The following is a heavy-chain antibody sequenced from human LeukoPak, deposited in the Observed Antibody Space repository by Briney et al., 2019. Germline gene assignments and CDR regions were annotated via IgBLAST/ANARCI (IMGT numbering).Heavy chain of an antibody. CDR2: IYYSGST. V-gene: IGHV4-39*07. CDR1: GGSISSSSYY. D-gene: IGHD5-24*01. CDR3: AAGGDGYNPDY. J-gene: IGHJ4*02. Sequence: SETLSLTCTVSGGSISSSSYYWGWIRQPPGKGLEWIGSIYYSGSTYYNPSLKSRVTISVDTSKNQFSLKLSSVTAADTAVYYCAAGGDGYNPDYWGQGTLVTVSS.